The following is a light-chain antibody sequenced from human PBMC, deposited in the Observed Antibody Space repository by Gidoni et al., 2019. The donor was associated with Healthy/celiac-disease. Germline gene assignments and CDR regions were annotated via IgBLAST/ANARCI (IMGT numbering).Light chain of an antibody. CDR2: GAS. J-gene: IGKJ2*01. Sequence: EIVITQSPATRAVSQGERATLSCRVSQSVSSNLAWYQQKPGQAPRLLIYGASTRATGIPARFSGSGSGTEFTLTISSLQSEDFAVYSCQQYNNWPTFGQGTKLEIK. V-gene: IGKV3-15*01. CDR1: QSVSSN. CDR3: QQYNNWPT.